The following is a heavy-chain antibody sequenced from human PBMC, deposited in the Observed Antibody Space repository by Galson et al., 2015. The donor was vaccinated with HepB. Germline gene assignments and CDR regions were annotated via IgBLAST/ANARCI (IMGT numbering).Heavy chain of an antibody. CDR3: TTDRVSTRDGYHNYDY. V-gene: IGHV3-15*01. CDR1: GFTFSNAW. J-gene: IGHJ4*02. CDR2: IKSKTDGGTT. Sequence: LRLSCAASGFTFSNAWMSWVRQAPGKGLEWVGRIKSKTDGGTTDYAAPVKGRFTISRDDSKNTLYLQMNSLKTEDTAVYYCTTDRVSTRDGYHNYDYWGQGTLVTVSS. D-gene: IGHD5-24*01.